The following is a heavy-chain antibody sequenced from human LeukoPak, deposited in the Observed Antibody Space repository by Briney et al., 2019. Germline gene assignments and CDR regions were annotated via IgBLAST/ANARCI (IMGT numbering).Heavy chain of an antibody. CDR3: ARDRQWELSSYFDY. CDR1: GFTFSSYA. J-gene: IGHJ4*02. V-gene: IGHV3-30-3*01. D-gene: IGHD1-26*01. CDR2: ISYDGSNK. Sequence: QSGGSLRLSCAASGFTFSSYAMHWVRQAPGKGLEWVAVISYDGSNKYYADSVKGRFTISRDNSKNTLYLQMNSLRAEDTAVYYCARDRQWELSSYFDYWGRGTLVTASS.